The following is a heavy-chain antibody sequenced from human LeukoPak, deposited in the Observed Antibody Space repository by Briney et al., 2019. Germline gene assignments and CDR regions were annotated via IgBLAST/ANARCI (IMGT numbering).Heavy chain of an antibody. CDR2: ISYGGSNK. V-gene: IGHV3-30*04. J-gene: IGHJ6*04. CDR1: GFTFSSYA. D-gene: IGHD5-18*01. CDR3: ARGIQPYPSYYYYYYGMDV. Sequence: PGRSLRLSCAASGFTFSSYAMHWVRQAPGKGLEWVAVISYGGSNKYYADSVKGRFTISRDNSKNTLYLQMNSLRAEDTAVYYCARGIQPYPSYYYYYYGMDVWGKGTTVTVSS.